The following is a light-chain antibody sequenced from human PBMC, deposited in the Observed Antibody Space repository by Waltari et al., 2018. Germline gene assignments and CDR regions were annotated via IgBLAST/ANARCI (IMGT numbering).Light chain of an antibody. CDR3: QKYNNAPPFT. Sequence: DIQMTPSPSSLSASVGDRVTITCRASQGISNFLAWYQQKPGKVPKLLIYAASTLQSGVRARLSGSGFGTDFTLTISSLQPEDVATYYCQKYNNAPPFTFGPGTKVDIK. CDR2: AAS. V-gene: IGKV1-27*01. J-gene: IGKJ3*01. CDR1: QGISNF.